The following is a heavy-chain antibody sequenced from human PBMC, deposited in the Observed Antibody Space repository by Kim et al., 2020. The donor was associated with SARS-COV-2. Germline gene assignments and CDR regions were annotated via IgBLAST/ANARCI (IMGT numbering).Heavy chain of an antibody. V-gene: IGHV3-73*01. CDR2: IRSKINTYST. CDR3: TRTPTFYYSLTNVGGDAFDI. CDR1: GLTFSDSG. J-gene: IGHJ3*02. Sequence: GGSLRLSCAASGLTFSDSGIHWVRQASGKGLEWVGRIRSKINTYSTAYAASGGRRVTISRDDSNNTAYLQMNSLEADDTAVYYCTRTPTFYYSLTNVGGDAFDIWGQGTVVTVS. D-gene: IGHD3-9*01.